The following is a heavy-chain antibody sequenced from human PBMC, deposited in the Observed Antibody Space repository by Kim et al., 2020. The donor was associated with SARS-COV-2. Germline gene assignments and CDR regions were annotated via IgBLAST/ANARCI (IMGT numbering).Heavy chain of an antibody. CDR3: VRWGGVGNMDV. CDR1: GFTFSNYW. D-gene: IGHD1-26*01. J-gene: IGHJ6*03. V-gene: IGHV3-7*01. Sequence: GGSLRLSCAASGFTFSNYWMTWVRQAPGKGLECVVSLRQDGSERYYVDSVKGRFTTSRNNAENSLSLQMNNLRAEDTAVYYCVRWGGVGNMDVWGKGTTVIVSS. CDR2: LRQDGSER.